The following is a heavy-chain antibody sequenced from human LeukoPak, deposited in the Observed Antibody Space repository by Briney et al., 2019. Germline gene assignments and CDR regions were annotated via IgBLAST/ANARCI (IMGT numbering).Heavy chain of an antibody. CDR2: ISGSGGST. Sequence: GGSLRLSCAASGFTFSSYGMSWVRQAPGKGLEWVSAISGSGGSTYYADSVKGRFTISRDNSKNTLYLQMNSLRAEDTAVYYCAKAGGDRAYPFQIQHWGQGTLVTVSS. J-gene: IGHJ1*01. D-gene: IGHD2-21*02. CDR1: GFTFSSYG. CDR3: AKAGGDRAYPFQIQH. V-gene: IGHV3-23*01.